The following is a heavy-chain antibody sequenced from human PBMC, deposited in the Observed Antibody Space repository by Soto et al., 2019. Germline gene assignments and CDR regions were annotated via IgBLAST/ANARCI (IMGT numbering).Heavy chain of an antibody. CDR3: AREGRYCSGGSCYSPFDY. V-gene: IGHV3-7*05. J-gene: IGHJ4*02. CDR2: IKQDGSEK. Sequence: EVQLVESGGGLVQPGGSLRLSCAASGFTFSSYWMSWVRQAPGKGLEWVANIKQDGSEKYYVDSVKGRFTISRDNAKKSLYLQKNSLRAEDTAVYYCAREGRYCSGGSCYSPFDYWGQGTLVTVSS. CDR1: GFTFSSYW. D-gene: IGHD2-15*01.